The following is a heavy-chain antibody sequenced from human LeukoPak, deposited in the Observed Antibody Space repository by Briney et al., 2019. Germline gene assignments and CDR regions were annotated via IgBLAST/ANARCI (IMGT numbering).Heavy chain of an antibody. V-gene: IGHV1-2*04. CDR1: GYTFTGYY. D-gene: IGHD5-18*01. CDR3: ARDRHGYSYAMYYFDY. Sequence: GASVKVSCKASGYTFTGYYMHWVRQAPGQGLEWMGWINPNSGGTNYAQKFQGWVTMTGDTSISTAYMELSRLRSDDTAVYYCARDRHGYSYAMYYFDYWGQGTLVTVSS. CDR2: INPNSGGT. J-gene: IGHJ4*02.